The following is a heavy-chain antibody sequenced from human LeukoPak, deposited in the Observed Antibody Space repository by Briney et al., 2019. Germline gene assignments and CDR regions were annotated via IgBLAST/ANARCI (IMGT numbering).Heavy chain of an antibody. CDR1: GFMYSGFD. J-gene: IGHJ4*02. D-gene: IGHD6-13*01. V-gene: IGHV3-7*03. Sequence: GGSLRLSCAASGFMYSGFDMSWVRQVPGKGLEWVVNINEGGNEKNYVDSVKGRFTASRDNAQNSLYLQMNSLRVEDTAVYYCARHPNSNWDYRGQGTLVTVSS. CDR3: ARHPNSNWDY. CDR2: INEGGNEK.